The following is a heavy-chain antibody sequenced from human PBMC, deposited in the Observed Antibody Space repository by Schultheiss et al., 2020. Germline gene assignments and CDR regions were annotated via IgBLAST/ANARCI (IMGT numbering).Heavy chain of an antibody. D-gene: IGHD6-6*01. CDR2: ISGSGGST. Sequence: GGSLRLSCAASGFTFSSYAMSWVRQAPGKGLEWVSAISGSGGSTYYADSVKGRFTISRDNSKNTLYLQMNSLRAEDTAVYYCAKEYSSSFLSALRYYYYGMDVWGQGTTVPSP. V-gene: IGHV3-23*01. CDR1: GFTFSSYA. J-gene: IGHJ6*02. CDR3: AKEYSSSFLSALRYYYYGMDV.